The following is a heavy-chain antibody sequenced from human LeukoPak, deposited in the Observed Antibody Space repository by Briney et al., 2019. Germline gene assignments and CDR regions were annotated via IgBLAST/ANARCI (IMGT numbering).Heavy chain of an antibody. CDR2: IIGTTST. CDR1: GFTFTTYG. Sequence: LPGGSLRLSCEASGFTFTTYGMSWVRQAPGKGLQWVSTIIGTTSTYYVDSVRGRFTISRDNSKNTLYLEMNGLTVVDTAVYYCAKRVEGGISWSSNWFDPRGQGALVTVSS. CDR3: AKRVEGGISWSSNWFDP. D-gene: IGHD6-13*01. J-gene: IGHJ5*02. V-gene: IGHV3-23*01.